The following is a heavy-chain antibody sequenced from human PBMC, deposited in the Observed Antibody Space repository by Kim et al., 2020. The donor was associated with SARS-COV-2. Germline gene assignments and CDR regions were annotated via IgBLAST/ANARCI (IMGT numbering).Heavy chain of an antibody. Sequence: SETLSLTCTVSGGSISSSSYYWGWIRQPPGKGLEWIGSIYYSGSTYYNPSLKSRVTISVDTSKNQFSLKLSSVTAADTAVYYCARARGRPYYYYGMDVWGQGTTVTVSS. V-gene: IGHV4-39*07. CDR1: GGSISSSSYY. D-gene: IGHD5-12*01. CDR2: IYYSGST. J-gene: IGHJ6*02. CDR3: ARARGRPYYYYGMDV.